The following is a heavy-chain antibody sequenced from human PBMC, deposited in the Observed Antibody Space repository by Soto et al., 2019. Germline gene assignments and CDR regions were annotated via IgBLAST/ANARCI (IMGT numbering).Heavy chain of an antibody. J-gene: IGHJ4*02. CDR2: IYYSGST. V-gene: IGHV4-59*08. Sequence: QVQLQESGPGLVKPSETLSLTCTVSGGSISSYYWSWIRQPPGKGLEWIGYIYYSGSTNYNPSLMSRVTMSVHTSKNQSSLTLSSVTAADTAVYYCARHDYYDSIGFYQGGYWGQGVLVTVSS. CDR3: ARHDYYDSIGFYQGGY. CDR1: GGSISSYY. D-gene: IGHD3-22*01.